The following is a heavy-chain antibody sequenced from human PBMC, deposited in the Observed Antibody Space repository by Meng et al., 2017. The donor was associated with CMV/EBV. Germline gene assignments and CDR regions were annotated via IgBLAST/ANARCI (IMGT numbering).Heavy chain of an antibody. V-gene: IGHV1-2*02. CDR1: GYTLTGYY. D-gene: IGHD3-3*01. Sequence: ASVTVSCKACGYTLTGYYMHWLRQAPGQGLEWMGWINPNSGGTNYAQRFQGRVTMTRDTSISTAYMELSRLSSDDTAVYYCARDPPVRSYYDFWSGFYLQNYYYGMDVWGQGTTVTVSS. CDR3: ARDPPVRSYYDFWSGFYLQNYYYGMDV. J-gene: IGHJ6*02. CDR2: INPNSGGT.